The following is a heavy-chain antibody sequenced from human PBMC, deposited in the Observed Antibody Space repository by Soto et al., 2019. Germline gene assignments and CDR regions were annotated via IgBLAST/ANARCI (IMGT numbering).Heavy chain of an antibody. D-gene: IGHD2-21*02. CDR3: AREVRRDGPIDY. Sequence: EVQLVQSGGGSVQPGGSLRVSCAVSGLTVSSIYMGWVRQAPGKGLEWVSSIYSDGGTYYADSVKGRFTVSRDNSKNTVFLQMRSLRAEDTAVYYCAREVRRDGPIDYWGQGILVSVSS. J-gene: IGHJ4*02. CDR1: GLTVSSIY. V-gene: IGHV3-66*01. CDR2: IYSDGGT.